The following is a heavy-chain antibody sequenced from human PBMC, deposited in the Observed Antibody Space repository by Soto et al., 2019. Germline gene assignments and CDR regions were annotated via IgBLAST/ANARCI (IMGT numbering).Heavy chain of an antibody. CDR2: IHPSGDT. Sequence: SETLSLTCAVSGDSISNGDWWSWVRQPPGKGLEWIGAIHPSGDTNYNPSLKSRLTISVDNFNNLFSLKLSSVTAADTAVYYCARQQFYYDSSGSLFDYWGQGTLVTVS. J-gene: IGHJ4*02. V-gene: IGHV4-4*02. D-gene: IGHD3-22*01. CDR3: ARQQFYYDSSGSLFDY. CDR1: GDSISNGDW.